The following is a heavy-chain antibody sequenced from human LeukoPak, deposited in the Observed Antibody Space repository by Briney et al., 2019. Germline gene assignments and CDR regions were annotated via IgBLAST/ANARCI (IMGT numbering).Heavy chain of an antibody. D-gene: IGHD2-8*01. Sequence: GGSLRLSCAASGFTFSSYAMSWVRQAPGKGLEWVSAISGSGGSTYYADSVKGRFTISRDNSKNTLYLQMNSLRAEDTAVYYCARDSTYFRYCTNGVCFYFDYWGQGTLVTVSS. J-gene: IGHJ4*02. V-gene: IGHV3-23*01. CDR3: ARDSTYFRYCTNGVCFYFDY. CDR2: ISGSGGST. CDR1: GFTFSSYA.